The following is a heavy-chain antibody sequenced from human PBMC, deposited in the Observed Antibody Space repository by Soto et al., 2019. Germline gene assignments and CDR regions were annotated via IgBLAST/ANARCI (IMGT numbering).Heavy chain of an antibody. CDR2: ISYDGSNK. D-gene: IGHD3-3*01. CDR3: ARDYPTQNTIFGVAGFDY. Sequence: VQLVESGGGVVQPGRSLRLSCAASGFTFSSYAMHWVRQAPGKGLEWVAVISYDGSNKYYADSVKGRFTISRDNSKNTLYLQMNSLRAEDTAVYYCARDYPTQNTIFGVAGFDYWGQGTLVTVSS. V-gene: IGHV3-30-3*01. J-gene: IGHJ4*02. CDR1: GFTFSSYA.